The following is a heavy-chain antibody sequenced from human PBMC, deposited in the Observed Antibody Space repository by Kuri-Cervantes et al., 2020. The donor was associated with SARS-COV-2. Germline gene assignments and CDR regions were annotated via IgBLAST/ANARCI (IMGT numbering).Heavy chain of an antibody. Sequence: GGSLRLSCAASGFTFSSYSMNWVRQAPGKGLEWVSYISSSSSTIYYADSVKGRFTISRDNAKNSLYLQMNSLRAEDTAVYYCARGQENSGSFRSMGIGAFDIWGQGTMVTVSS. D-gene: IGHD1-26*01. CDR3: ARGQENSGSFRSMGIGAFDI. V-gene: IGHV3-48*01. J-gene: IGHJ3*02. CDR1: GFTFSSYS. CDR2: ISSSSSTI.